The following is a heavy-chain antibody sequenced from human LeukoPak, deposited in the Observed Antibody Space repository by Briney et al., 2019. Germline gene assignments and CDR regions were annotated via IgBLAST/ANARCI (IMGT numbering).Heavy chain of an antibody. CDR3: SRARQGLDY. D-gene: IGHD6-6*01. V-gene: IGHV1-46*01. CDR2: INPSGGST. CDR1: GYTFTSYY. J-gene: IGHJ4*02. Sequence: ASVKASCKASGYTFTSYYMHWVRQAPGQGLEWMGIINPSGGSTSYAQKFQGRVTMTRDTSTSTVYMELSILGTEDTAVYYCSRARQGLDYWGQGNLVTVSS.